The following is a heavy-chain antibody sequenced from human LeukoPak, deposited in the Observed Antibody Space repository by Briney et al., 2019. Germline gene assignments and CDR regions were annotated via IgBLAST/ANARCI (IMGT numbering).Heavy chain of an antibody. D-gene: IGHD4-17*01. J-gene: IGHJ4*02. Sequence: GGSLRLSCAASGFIFSSYWMSWVRQAPGKGLEWVANIKQDGSEKYYVDSVKGRFTISRDNAKNSLYLQMNSLRAEDTAVYYCAKLGVTTPVDYWGQGTLVTVSS. CDR1: GFIFSSYW. CDR2: IKQDGSEK. V-gene: IGHV3-7*01. CDR3: AKLGVTTPVDY.